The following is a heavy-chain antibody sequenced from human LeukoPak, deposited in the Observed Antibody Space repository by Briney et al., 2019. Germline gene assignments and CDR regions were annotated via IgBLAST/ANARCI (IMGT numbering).Heavy chain of an antibody. J-gene: IGHJ4*02. D-gene: IGHD3-22*01. CDR3: ARTAVDSREDYD. Sequence: SETLSLTCTVSGGSISSFYWSWIRQPPGKGLEWIGRIYTSGSTNYNPSLKSRVTISVDTSKNQFSLKLSSVTAADTAVYYCARTAVDSREDYDWGQGTLVTVSS. V-gene: IGHV4-4*08. CDR2: IYTSGST. CDR1: GGSISSFY.